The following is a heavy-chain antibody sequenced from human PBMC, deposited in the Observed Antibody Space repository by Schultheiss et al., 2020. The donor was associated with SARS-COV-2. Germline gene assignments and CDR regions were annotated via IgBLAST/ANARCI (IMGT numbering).Heavy chain of an antibody. Sequence: ASVKVSCKASGYTFTSYGISWVRQAPGQGLEWMGWISAYNGNTNYAQKLQGRVTMTTDTSTSTAYMELSSLRSEDTAVYYCARDCSSTSCTYYYYGMDVWGQGTTVTVSS. J-gene: IGHJ6*02. CDR1: GYTFTSYG. CDR2: ISAYNGNT. D-gene: IGHD2-2*01. CDR3: ARDCSSTSCTYYYYGMDV. V-gene: IGHV1-18*01.